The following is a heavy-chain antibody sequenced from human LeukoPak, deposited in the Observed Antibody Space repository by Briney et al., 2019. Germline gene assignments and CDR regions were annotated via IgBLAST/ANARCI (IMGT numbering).Heavy chain of an antibody. CDR1: GGSINSTRYY. D-gene: IGHD4-11*01. J-gene: IGHJ6*01. V-gene: IGHV4-39*01. CDR3: ATGSMTTRYYYYFHMDV. Sequence: SETLSLTCTVSGGSINSTRYYWGWIRQPPGKGQEWIGSIYYSGDTHYNPSLRSRVTISVDTSKNQFSLRMHSMTAADTSFYYCATGSMTTRYYYYFHMDVWGPGPTVTVSS. CDR2: IYYSGDT.